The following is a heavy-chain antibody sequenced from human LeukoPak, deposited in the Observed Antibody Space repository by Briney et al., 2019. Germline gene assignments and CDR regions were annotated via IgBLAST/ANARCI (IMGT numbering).Heavy chain of an antibody. CDR2: TRNKANSYTT. V-gene: IGHV3-72*01. CDR3: ARGRDYFDY. Sequence: GGSLRLSCAASGFTFSDHYMDWVRQAPGKGLEWVGRTRNKANSYTTEYAASVKGRFTISRHDSKNSLYLQMNSLKTEDTAVYYCARGRDYFDYWGQGTLVTVSS. J-gene: IGHJ4*02. CDR1: GFTFSDHY.